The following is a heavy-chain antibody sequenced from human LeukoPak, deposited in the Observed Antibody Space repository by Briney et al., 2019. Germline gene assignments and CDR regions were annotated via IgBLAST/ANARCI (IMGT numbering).Heavy chain of an antibody. V-gene: IGHV4-39*07. CDR1: GGSISSINYY. CDR3: ARLNHPAPSPRFDP. J-gene: IGHJ5*02. CDR2: IYYSGST. Sequence: SETLSLTCTVSGGSISSINYYWGWIRQPPGKGLEWIGSIYYSGSTYYNPSLKSRFTISVDTSKNQFSLKLSSVTAADTAVYYCARLNHPAPSPRFDPWGQGTLVTVSS.